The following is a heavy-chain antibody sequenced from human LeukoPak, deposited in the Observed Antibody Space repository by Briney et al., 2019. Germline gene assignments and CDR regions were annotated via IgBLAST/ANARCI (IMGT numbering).Heavy chain of an antibody. CDR3: ARVSARVNYGYRDY. Sequence: GGSLRLSCAASGFTFSSYWISWVRQAPGKGLEWVANIKQDGSEKYYVDSVKGRFTISRDNAKNSLYLQMNSLRAEDTAVYYCARVSARVNYGYRDYWGQGTLVTVSS. CDR2: IKQDGSEK. J-gene: IGHJ4*02. D-gene: IGHD5-18*01. V-gene: IGHV3-7*03. CDR1: GFTFSSYW.